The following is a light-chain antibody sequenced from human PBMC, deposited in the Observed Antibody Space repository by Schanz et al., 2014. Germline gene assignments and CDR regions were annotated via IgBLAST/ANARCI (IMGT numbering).Light chain of an antibody. Sequence: QSALTQPASVSGSPGQSITISCTGTSSDVGSYDYVSWYQQHPGKAPKLIIYDVGDRPSGVSNRFSGSKSGNTASLTISGLQAEDEADYYCSSYADSNNLVFGGGTKLTVL. V-gene: IGLV2-14*01. J-gene: IGLJ2*01. CDR3: SSYADSNNLV. CDR2: DVG. CDR1: SSDVGSYDY.